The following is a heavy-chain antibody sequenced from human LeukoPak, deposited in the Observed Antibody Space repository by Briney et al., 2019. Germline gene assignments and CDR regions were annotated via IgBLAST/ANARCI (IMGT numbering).Heavy chain of an antibody. CDR2: IYSGGST. Sequence: GGSLRLSCAASGFTVSSNHMSWVRQAPGKGLGWVSVIYSGGSTDYADSVKGRFTISRDNLKNTLYLQMNSLRAEDTAVYYCARGPAGYNWGQGTLVTFSS. D-gene: IGHD1-1*01. V-gene: IGHV3-53*01. CDR1: GFTVSSNH. J-gene: IGHJ4*02. CDR3: ARGPAGYN.